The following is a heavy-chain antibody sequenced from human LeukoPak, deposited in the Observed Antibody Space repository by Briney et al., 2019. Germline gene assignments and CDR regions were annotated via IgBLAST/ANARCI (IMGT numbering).Heavy chain of an antibody. J-gene: IGHJ4*02. V-gene: IGHV3-33*01. Sequence: GRSLRLSCAASGFTFSRYAMHWVRQAPGKGLDWVAVIWYDGSNKYYADSVKGRFTISRDNPKNTLYLQTNSLRAEDTAVYYCVRGLDYFDYWGQGTLVTVSS. D-gene: IGHD6-6*01. CDR2: IWYDGSNK. CDR1: GFTFSRYA. CDR3: VRGLDYFDY.